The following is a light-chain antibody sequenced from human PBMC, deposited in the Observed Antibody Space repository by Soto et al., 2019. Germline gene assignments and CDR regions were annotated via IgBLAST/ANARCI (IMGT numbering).Light chain of an antibody. Sequence: QSVLTKPPSVSGAPGQRVTISCTGSSSNIGAGYDVHWYQQLPGTAPKLLIYGNSNRPSGVPDRFSGSKSGTSASLAITGLQAEDEADYYCQSYDSSLSAYVVFGGGTKVTVL. J-gene: IGLJ2*01. CDR3: QSYDSSLSAYVV. V-gene: IGLV1-40*01. CDR1: SSNIGAGYD. CDR2: GNS.